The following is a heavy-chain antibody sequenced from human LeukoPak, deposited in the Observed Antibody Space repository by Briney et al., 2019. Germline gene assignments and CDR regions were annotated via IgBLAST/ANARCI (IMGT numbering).Heavy chain of an antibody. CDR2: IYYSGTT. Sequence: PSETLSLTCTVSGGPISSSNDYWGWVRQPPGKGLEWIGSIYYSGTTYYSPSLKSRVTISVDTSKKQFSLKLTSVTAADTAVYYCARSRDSAGYYTVLFDYWGQGSLVTVSS. CDR3: ARSRDSAGYYTVLFDY. J-gene: IGHJ4*02. V-gene: IGHV4-39*07. CDR1: GGPISSSNDY. D-gene: IGHD3-22*01.